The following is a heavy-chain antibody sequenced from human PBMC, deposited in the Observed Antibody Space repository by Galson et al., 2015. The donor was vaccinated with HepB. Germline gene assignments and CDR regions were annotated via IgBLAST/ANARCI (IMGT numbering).Heavy chain of an antibody. CDR3: ARHKSWAQLLT. Sequence: QSGAEVKKPGESLRISCKGSEYTFVSYWISWVRQMPGKGLEWMGKIDPSDSYTNYSPSFQGHVTISVDESISTAYLQWSSLKASDTAMYYCARHKSWAQLLTWGQGTLVTVSS. V-gene: IGHV5-10-1*01. D-gene: IGHD1-26*01. CDR1: EYTFVSYW. CDR2: IDPSDSYT. J-gene: IGHJ5*02.